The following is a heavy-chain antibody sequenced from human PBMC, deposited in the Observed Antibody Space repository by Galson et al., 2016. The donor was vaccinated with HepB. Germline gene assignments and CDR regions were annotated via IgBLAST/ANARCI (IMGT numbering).Heavy chain of an antibody. CDR3: ARIKNWMIGRGFDI. J-gene: IGHJ3*02. CDR2: LYSDGST. V-gene: IGHV3-53*01. CDR1: GFTVSNNY. D-gene: IGHD1-1*01. Sequence: SLRLSCAASGFTVSNNYMTWVRQAPGKGLEWVSTLYSDGSTYYADSVKGRFTISRDDSKNTLFLEMNSLRTEDTAVYYCARIKNWMIGRGFDIWGQGTVVTVSS.